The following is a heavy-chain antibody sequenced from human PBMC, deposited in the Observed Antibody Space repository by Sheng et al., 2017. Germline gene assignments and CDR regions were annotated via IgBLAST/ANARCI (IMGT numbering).Heavy chain of an antibody. J-gene: IGHJ6*03. CDR2: ISSSSSYT. Sequence: QVQLVESGGGLVKPGGSLRLSCAASGFTFSDYYMSWIRQAPGKGLEWVSYISSSSSYTNYADSVKGRFTISRDNAKNSLYLQMNSLRAEDTAVYYCARDGYYGSGSYPQPEYYYYYYMDVWGKGTTVTVSS. CDR3: ARDGYYGSGSYPQPEYYYYYYMDV. D-gene: IGHD3-10*01. CDR1: GFTFSDYY. V-gene: IGHV3-11*05.